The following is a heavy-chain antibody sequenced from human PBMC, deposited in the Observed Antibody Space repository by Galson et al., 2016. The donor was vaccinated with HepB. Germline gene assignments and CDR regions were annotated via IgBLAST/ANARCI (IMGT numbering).Heavy chain of an antibody. J-gene: IGHJ4*02. CDR1: GFTFDDYA. Sequence: SLRLSCAASGFTFDDYAMHWVRQAPGKGLEWVSGINWDSTGIDYADSVKGRFTISRDNAENSLSLQMDSLRPEDTGVYFCVRDSGGYRDGPQYYLDYWGQGVLVTVSS. CDR3: VRDSGGYRDGPQYYLDY. V-gene: IGHV3-9*01. CDR2: INWDSTGI. D-gene: IGHD5-18*01.